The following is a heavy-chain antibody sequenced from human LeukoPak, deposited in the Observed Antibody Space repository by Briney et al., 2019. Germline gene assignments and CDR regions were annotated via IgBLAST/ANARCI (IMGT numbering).Heavy chain of an antibody. V-gene: IGHV4-30-4*08. Sequence: PSETLSLTCTVSGGSISSSSYYWGWMRQPPGKGLEWIGYIYYSGSTYYNPSLKSRVTISVDTSKNQFSLKLSSVTAADTAVYYCARDPLKYYDSSGYRWGQGTLVTVSS. CDR3: ARDPLKYYDSSGYR. CDR2: IYYSGST. J-gene: IGHJ4*02. D-gene: IGHD3-22*01. CDR1: GGSISSSSYY.